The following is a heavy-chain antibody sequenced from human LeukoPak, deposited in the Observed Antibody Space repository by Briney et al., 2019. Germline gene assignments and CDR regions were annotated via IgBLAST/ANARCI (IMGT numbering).Heavy chain of an antibody. J-gene: IGHJ4*02. V-gene: IGHV3-30*03. D-gene: IGHD4-17*01. CDR2: ISYDGSNK. CDR1: GLPFSSYG. Sequence: PGRSLRLSCAASGLPFSSYGMHWVRQAPGKGLEGVAVISYDGSNKYYADSVKGRFTISRDNSKNTLYLQMNSLRAEDTAVYYCARTTYGDYGPSDYWGQGTLVTVSS. CDR3: ARTTYGDYGPSDY.